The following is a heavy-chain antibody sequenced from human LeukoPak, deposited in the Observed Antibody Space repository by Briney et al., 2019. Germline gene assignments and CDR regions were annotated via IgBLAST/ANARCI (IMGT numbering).Heavy chain of an antibody. D-gene: IGHD2-15*01. CDR3: ARARRGYCSGGSCPTRPYYYYYMDV. CDR2: IYYSGST. V-gene: IGHV4-59*01. CDR1: GGSISSYY. Sequence: PSETLSLTCTVSGGSISSYYWSWIRQPPGKGLEWIGYIYYSGSTNYNPSLKSRVTISVDTSKNQFSLKLSSVTAADTAVYYCARARRGYCSGGSCPTRPYYYYYMDVWGKGTTVTVSS. J-gene: IGHJ6*03.